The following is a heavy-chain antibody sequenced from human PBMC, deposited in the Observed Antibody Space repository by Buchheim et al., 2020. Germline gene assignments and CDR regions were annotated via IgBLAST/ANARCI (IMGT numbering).Heavy chain of an antibody. V-gene: IGHV4-34*01. D-gene: IGHD5-18*01. Sequence: QVQLQQWGAGLLKPSETLSLTCAVYGGSFSGYYWSWIRQPPGKGLEWIGEINHSGSTNYNPSLKSRVTISVDTSKNQFSLKLSSVTAADTAVYFCATLPARRGYSYGNFYYMDVWGKGTT. CDR3: ATLPARRGYSYGNFYYMDV. CDR1: GGSFSGYY. J-gene: IGHJ6*03. CDR2: INHSGST.